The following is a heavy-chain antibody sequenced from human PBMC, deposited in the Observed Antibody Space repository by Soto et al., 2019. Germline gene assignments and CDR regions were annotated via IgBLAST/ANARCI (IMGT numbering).Heavy chain of an antibody. CDR2: IYYSGST. D-gene: IGHD3-3*01. V-gene: IGHV4-59*08. CDR3: ARLDDFWSAYYMDV. J-gene: IGHJ6*03. CDR1: GGSISSYY. Sequence: SETLSLTCTVSGGSISSYYWSWIRQPPGKGLEWIGYIYYSGSTNYNPSLKSRVTISVDTSKNQFSLKLSSVTAADTAVYYCARLDDFWSAYYMDVWGKGTTVTVSS.